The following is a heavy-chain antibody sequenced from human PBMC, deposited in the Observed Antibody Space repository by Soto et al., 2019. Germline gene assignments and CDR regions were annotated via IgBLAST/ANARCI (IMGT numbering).Heavy chain of an antibody. CDR1: GFTLSNYW. D-gene: IGHD2-2*01. Sequence: EVQLVESGGGLVQPGGSLSLSCAASGFTLSNYWMHWARQAQGKGLVWVSRISSDGSSTNYADSVKGRFTISRDNAKNTLHLQMNSLRAEDTAVYYCARVPYCSSSSCYSYFDSWGQGTLVTVSS. CDR3: ARVPYCSSSSCYSYFDS. J-gene: IGHJ4*02. CDR2: ISSDGSST. V-gene: IGHV3-74*01.